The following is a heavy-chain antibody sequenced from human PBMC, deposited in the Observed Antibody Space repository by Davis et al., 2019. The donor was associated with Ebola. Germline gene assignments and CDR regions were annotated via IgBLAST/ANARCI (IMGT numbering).Heavy chain of an antibody. D-gene: IGHD2-15*01. CDR2: INHSGST. J-gene: IGHJ5*02. CDR1: AGSFRGYY. Sequence: MPGGSLRLSCAVYAGSFRGYYWRWIRQPPGKGLKWIGEINHSGSTNYNPSLKSRVTISVDTSKKQFSLKLSSVTAADTAVYYCARECSDGVHWWFDPWGQGTLVTASS. CDR3: ARECSDGVHWWFDP. V-gene: IGHV4-34*01.